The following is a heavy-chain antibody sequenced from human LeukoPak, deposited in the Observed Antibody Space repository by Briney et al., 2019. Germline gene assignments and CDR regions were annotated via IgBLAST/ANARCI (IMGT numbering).Heavy chain of an antibody. CDR2: IYTSGRT. D-gene: IGHD3-9*01. J-gene: IGHJ3*02. Sequence: SSETLSLTCTVAGGSISSYYWSWSRQPAGKGLEWIGRIYTSGRTNYNPSLKSRVTMSVDTSKNQFSLKLSSVTAADTAVYYCARDRFPHPLTGYYHDAFDIWGQGTMVTVSS. V-gene: IGHV4-4*07. CDR3: ARDRFPHPLTGYYHDAFDI. CDR1: GGSISSYY.